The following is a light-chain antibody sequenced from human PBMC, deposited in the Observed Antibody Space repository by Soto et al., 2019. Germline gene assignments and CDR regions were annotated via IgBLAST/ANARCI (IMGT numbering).Light chain of an antibody. J-gene: IGKJ2*01. CDR1: QSVSSN. Sequence: EVVMTQSPATLSVSPGDRATLSCRASQSVSSNLAWYQQKPGQAPRLLIYGASTRATGIPARFSGSGSGTEFTLTISRLEPEDFAVYYCQQYGSSPYTFGQGTKLEIK. CDR2: GAS. V-gene: IGKV3-15*01. CDR3: QQYGSSPYT.